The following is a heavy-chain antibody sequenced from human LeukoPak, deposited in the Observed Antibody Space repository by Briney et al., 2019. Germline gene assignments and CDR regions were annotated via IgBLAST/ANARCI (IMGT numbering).Heavy chain of an antibody. CDR2: IHHSGTS. Sequence: SETLSLTCTVSGGSISSYYWSWIRQAPGKRLEWIGEIHHSGTSNYNPALKSRVHISVDPSKKQFSLKLSSVTAADTAVYYCARTSGYIMDVWGKGTTVTVSS. D-gene: IGHD5-24*01. V-gene: IGHV4-34*01. CDR1: GGSISSYY. J-gene: IGHJ6*04. CDR3: ARTSGYIMDV.